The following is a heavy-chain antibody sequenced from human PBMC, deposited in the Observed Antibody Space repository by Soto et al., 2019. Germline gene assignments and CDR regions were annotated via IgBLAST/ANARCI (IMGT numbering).Heavy chain of an antibody. CDR2: IYYSGST. CDR1: GGSISSGGYY. V-gene: IGHV4-31*03. CDR3: ARHLPGSVFGKDY. J-gene: IGHJ4*02. Sequence: SETLSLTCTVSGGSISSGGYYWSWIRQHPGKGLEWIGYIYYSGSTYYSPSLKSRVTISVDTSKNQFSLKLSSVTAADTAVYYCARHLPGSVFGKDYWGPGSQVTVSS. D-gene: IGHD2-15*01.